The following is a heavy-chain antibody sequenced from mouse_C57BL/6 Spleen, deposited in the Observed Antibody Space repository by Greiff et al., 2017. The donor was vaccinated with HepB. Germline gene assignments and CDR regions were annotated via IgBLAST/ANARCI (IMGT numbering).Heavy chain of an antibody. Sequence: VQLKQSGPELVKPGASVKISCKASGYSFTGYYMNWVKQSPEKSLEWIGEINPSTGGTTYNQKFKAKATLTVDKSSSTAYMQLKSLTSEDSAVYYCARGRDGYYDYWGQGTTLTVSS. CDR1: GYSFTGYY. V-gene: IGHV1-42*01. D-gene: IGHD2-3*01. CDR3: ARGRDGYYDY. J-gene: IGHJ2*01. CDR2: INPSTGGT.